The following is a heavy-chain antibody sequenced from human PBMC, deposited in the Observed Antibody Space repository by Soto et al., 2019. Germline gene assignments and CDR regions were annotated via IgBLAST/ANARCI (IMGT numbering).Heavy chain of an antibody. V-gene: IGHV3-11*06. CDR2: ISSSSSYT. Sequence: QVQLVESGGGLVKPGGSLRLSCAASGFTFSDYYMSWIRQAPGQGLEWVSYISSSSSYTNYADSVKGRFTISRDNAKNSRYLQMNSLRAEDTAVYDFASFPLSEAIVGADDAFDIWGQGTMVSVSS. CDR3: ASFPLSEAIVGADDAFDI. CDR1: GFTFSDYY. D-gene: IGHD1-26*01. J-gene: IGHJ3*02.